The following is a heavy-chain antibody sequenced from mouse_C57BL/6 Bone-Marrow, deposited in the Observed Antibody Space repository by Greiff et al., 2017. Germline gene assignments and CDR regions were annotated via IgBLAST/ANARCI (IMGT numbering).Heavy chain of an antibody. J-gene: IGHJ4*01. CDR2: IYPRSGNT. V-gene: IGHV1-81*01. D-gene: IGHD2-3*01. CDR3: ARDLYDGYYDAMDY. CDR1: GYTFTSYG. Sequence: LQESGAELARPGASVKLSCKASGYTFTSYGISWVKQRTGQGLEWIGEIYPRSGNTYYNEKFKGKATLTADKSSSTAYMELRSLTSEDSAVYFCARDLYDGYYDAMDYWGQGTSVTVSS.